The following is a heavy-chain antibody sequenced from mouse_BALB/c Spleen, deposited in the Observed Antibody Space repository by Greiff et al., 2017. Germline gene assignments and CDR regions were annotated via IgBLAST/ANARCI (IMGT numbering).Heavy chain of an antibody. CDR1: GFNIKDTY. V-gene: IGHV14-3*02. CDR3: ASHFDY. J-gene: IGHJ2*01. CDR2: IDPTNGNT. Sequence: EVQLQQSGAELVKPGASVKLSCTASGFNIKDTYMHWVKQRPEQGLEWIGRIDPTNGNTKYDPKFQGKATITTATSSNTAYLQLSNLTAEDTAVYYCASHFDYWGQGTTLTVSS.